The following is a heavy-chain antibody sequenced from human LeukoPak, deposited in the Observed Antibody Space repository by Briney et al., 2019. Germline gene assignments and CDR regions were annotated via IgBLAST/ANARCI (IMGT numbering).Heavy chain of an antibody. CDR3: ARGASP. CDR1: GGSISSSSYY. V-gene: IGHV4-39*01. D-gene: IGHD5-12*01. J-gene: IGHJ5*02. CDR2: GSYSGGT. Sequence: SETLSLTCTVSGGSISSSSYYWGWIRQPPGKGLEWIGSGSYSGGTYYNPSLKSRVTISVDTSKNQFSLKLSSVSAADTAVYYCARGASPWGQGTLVTVSS.